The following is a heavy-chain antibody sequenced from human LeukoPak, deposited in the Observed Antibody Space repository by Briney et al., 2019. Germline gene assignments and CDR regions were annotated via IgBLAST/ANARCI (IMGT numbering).Heavy chain of an antibody. CDR2: VLSDGNKK. J-gene: IGHJ1*01. CDR3: AREGIAAAVTYGYFQH. CDR1: GFIFNSFS. V-gene: IGHV3-30-3*01. D-gene: IGHD6-13*01. Sequence: GSLRLSCAASGFIFNSFSMHWVRQAPGKGPDWVAAVLSDGNKKYSADSVKGRFTISKDNSKNTLYLQMNSLRAEDTAVYYCAREGIAAAVTYGYFQHWGQGTLVTVSS.